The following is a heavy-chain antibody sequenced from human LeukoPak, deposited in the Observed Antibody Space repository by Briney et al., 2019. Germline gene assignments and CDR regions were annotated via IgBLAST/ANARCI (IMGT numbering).Heavy chain of an antibody. D-gene: IGHD3-10*01. CDR3: ARADGSGSLY. CDR2: IYHSGST. CDR1: GGSISSYY. V-gene: IGHV4-38-2*02. J-gene: IGHJ4*02. Sequence: SETLSLTCTVSGGSISSYYWGWIRQPPGKGLEWIGSIYHSGSTYYNPSLKSRVTISVDTSKNQFSLKLSSVTAADTAVYYCARADGSGSLYWGQGTLVTVPS.